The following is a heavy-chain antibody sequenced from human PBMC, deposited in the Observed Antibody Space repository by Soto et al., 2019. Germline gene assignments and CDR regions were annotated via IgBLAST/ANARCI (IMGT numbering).Heavy chain of an antibody. V-gene: IGHV3-72*01. CDR1: GFIFSDHY. D-gene: IGHD6-13*01. CDR2: TKNKSNRYTT. Sequence: EVQLVESGGGLVQPGGSLRLSCAVSGFIFSDHYMDWVRQAPGKGLEWVGRTKNKSNRYTTEYAASVEGRFTISRDDSKNSLYLQMNSLKSDDTAVYYCVRRQQGAADYWGQGTLVTVSS. J-gene: IGHJ4*02. CDR3: VRRQQGAADY.